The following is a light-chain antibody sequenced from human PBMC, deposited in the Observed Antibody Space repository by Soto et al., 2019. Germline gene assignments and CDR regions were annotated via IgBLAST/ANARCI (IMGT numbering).Light chain of an antibody. V-gene: IGLV1-40*01. Sequence: QSVLTQPPSVSGAPGQRVIISCTGNSSNIGAGYDVHWYQQLPGTAPRLLIYDNNNRPSGVPARFSVSKSDTSASLAITGLQPEDEADYYCQSYDSSLSGSYVFGTGTKVTV. CDR1: SSNIGAGYD. CDR3: QSYDSSLSGSYV. J-gene: IGLJ1*01. CDR2: DNN.